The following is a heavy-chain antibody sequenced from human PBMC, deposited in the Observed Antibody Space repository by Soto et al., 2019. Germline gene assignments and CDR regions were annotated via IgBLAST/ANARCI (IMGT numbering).Heavy chain of an antibody. V-gene: IGHV3-73*01. CDR2: IRSKANSYAT. J-gene: IGHJ3*02. CDR1: GFTLSGYA. D-gene: IGHD6-19*01. CDR3: TAIAMAGPGPAFDI. Sequence: GGSLRLSCAASGFTLSGYAMDWVRQAPGKGLEYVSGISTNGVGRIRSKANSYATAYAASVKGRFTISRDDSENTAYLQMNSLKTEDTAVYYCTAIAMAGPGPAFDIWGQGTMVPVSS.